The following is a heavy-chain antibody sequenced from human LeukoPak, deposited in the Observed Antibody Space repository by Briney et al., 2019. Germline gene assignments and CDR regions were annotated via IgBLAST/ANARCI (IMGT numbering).Heavy chain of an antibody. D-gene: IGHD1-26*01. V-gene: IGHV4-59*12. Sequence: SETLSLTCTVSGGSISSYYWSWIRQPPGKGLEWIGYIFYSGSTNYNPSLESRATISVDTSKNQFSLKLSSVTAADTAVYYCARGSIVGATSGRRGKHDYWGQGTLVTVSS. CDR3: ARGSIVGATSGRRGKHDY. CDR1: GGSISSYY. CDR2: IFYSGST. J-gene: IGHJ4*02.